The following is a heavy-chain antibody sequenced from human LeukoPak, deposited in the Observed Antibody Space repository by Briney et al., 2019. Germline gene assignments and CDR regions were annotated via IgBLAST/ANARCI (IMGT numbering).Heavy chain of an antibody. Sequence: SETLSLTCAVYGGSFSGYYWSWIRQPPGKGLEWIGEINHSGSTNYNPSLKSRVTISVDTSKSQFSLKLSSVTAADTAVYYCARALRYRYSGYDPQPFDYWGQGTLVTVSS. D-gene: IGHD5-12*01. CDR3: ARALRYRYSGYDPQPFDY. J-gene: IGHJ4*02. CDR1: GGSFSGYY. V-gene: IGHV4-34*01. CDR2: INHSGST.